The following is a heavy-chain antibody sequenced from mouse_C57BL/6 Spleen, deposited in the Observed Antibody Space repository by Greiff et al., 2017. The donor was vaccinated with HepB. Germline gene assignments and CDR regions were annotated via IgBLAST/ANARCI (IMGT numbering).Heavy chain of an antibody. V-gene: IGHV1-81*01. D-gene: IGHD3-1*01. CDR2: IYPRSGNT. J-gene: IGHJ4*01. CDR1: GYTFTSYG. CDR3: AREEDSGNYYAMDY. Sequence: QVQLQQSGAELARPGASVKLSCKASGYTFTSYGISWVKQRTGQGLEWIGEIYPRSGNTYYNEKFKGKATLTADKSSSTAYMELRSLTSEDSAVYFCAREEDSGNYYAMDYWGQGTSVTVSS.